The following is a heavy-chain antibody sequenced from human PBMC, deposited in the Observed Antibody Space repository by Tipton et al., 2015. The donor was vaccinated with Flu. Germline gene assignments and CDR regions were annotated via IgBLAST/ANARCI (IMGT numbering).Heavy chain of an antibody. CDR1: GFAFSTAW. D-gene: IGHD3-16*01. J-gene: IGHJ1*01. Sequence: GSLRLSCEASGFAFSTAWMTWIRQAPGQGLEWVGRIKTNSEGGATNYAGSVRGRFTISRDGSKSAIYLQMNSLKIEDTGMYYCGGSTTERNWGQGTLVTVSS. V-gene: IGHV3-15*01. CDR2: IKTNSEGGAT. CDR3: GGSTTERN.